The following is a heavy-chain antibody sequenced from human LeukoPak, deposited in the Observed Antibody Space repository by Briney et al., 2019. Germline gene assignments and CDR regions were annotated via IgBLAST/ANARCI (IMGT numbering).Heavy chain of an antibody. Sequence: GGSLRLSFAASGFTFSSHWMTWVRQAPGKGLEWVANTNQDGCEEYYVDSLMGRFSISRDYAKKSLYLRVNSLRADDTAVYYCARDATPDGVVLDYWGQGALVTVSS. CDR3: ARDATPDGVVLDY. CDR2: TNQDGCEE. V-gene: IGHV3-7*05. D-gene: IGHD2-8*02. CDR1: GFTFSSHW. J-gene: IGHJ4*02.